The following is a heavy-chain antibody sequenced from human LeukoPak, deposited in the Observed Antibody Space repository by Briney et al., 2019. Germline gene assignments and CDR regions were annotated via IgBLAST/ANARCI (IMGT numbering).Heavy chain of an antibody. CDR2: ITVILGVT. Sequence: GASVKVSCRASGGPFNSYAINWVRQAPGQGLEWMGRITVILGVTNYAQKFQGRVTITADKSTTTAYMELSSLTSEDTAVYYCARYIHPQGLVGYAMDVWGQGTTVTVSS. V-gene: IGHV1-69*04. CDR3: ARYIHPQGLVGYAMDV. J-gene: IGHJ6*02. CDR1: GGPFNSYA. D-gene: IGHD2-15*01.